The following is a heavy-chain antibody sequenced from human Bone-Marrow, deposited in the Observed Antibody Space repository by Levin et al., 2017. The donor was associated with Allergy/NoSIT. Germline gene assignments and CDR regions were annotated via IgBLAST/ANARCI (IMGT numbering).Heavy chain of an antibody. D-gene: IGHD2-2*01. J-gene: IGHJ4*02. V-gene: IGHV4-39*01. CDR2: IYYSGST. CDR1: GGSIISTSYS. CDR3: ARHILTSSYEGGFDY. Sequence: SETLSLTCTVSGGSIISTSYSWGWIRQPPGTGLEWIATIYYSGSTYYNPSLKSRVTISVDTSQNQFSLQLSSVSDADTALYYCARHILTSSYEGGFDYWGQGTLVTVSS.